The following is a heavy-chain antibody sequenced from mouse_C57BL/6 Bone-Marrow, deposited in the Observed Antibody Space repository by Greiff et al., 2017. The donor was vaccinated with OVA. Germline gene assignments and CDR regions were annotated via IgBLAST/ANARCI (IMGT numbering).Heavy chain of an antibody. CDR1: GFTFTDYY. CDR3: ARWGSNYAFDY. D-gene: IGHD2-5*01. CDR2: IRNKANGYTT. Sequence: EVKLEESGGGLVQPGGSLSLSCAASGFTFTDYYMSWVRQPPGKALEWLGFIRNKANGYTTEYSASVKGRFTISRDNSQSILYLQMNALRAEDSATYYCARWGSNYAFDYWGQGTTLTVSS. V-gene: IGHV7-3*01. J-gene: IGHJ2*01.